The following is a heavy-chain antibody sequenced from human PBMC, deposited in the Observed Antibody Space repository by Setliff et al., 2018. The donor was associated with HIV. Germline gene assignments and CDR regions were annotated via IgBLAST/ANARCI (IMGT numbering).Heavy chain of an antibody. CDR1: GYTFTSYA. D-gene: IGHD3-22*01. V-gene: IGHV1-3*03. J-gene: IGHJ6*03. CDR3: ARATNYYDSSNYYMDV. CDR2: INAGNGNT. Sequence: ASVKVSCKASGYTFTSYAMHWVRQAPGQRLEWMGWINAGNGNTKYSQEFQGRVTITRDTSESTAYMELSSLRSEDMAVYYCARATNYYDSSNYYMDVWGKGTTVTVSS.